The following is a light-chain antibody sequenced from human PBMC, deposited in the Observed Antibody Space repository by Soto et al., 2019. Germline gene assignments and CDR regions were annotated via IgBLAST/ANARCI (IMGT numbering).Light chain of an antibody. Sequence: EIVLTQSPGTLSLSPGEIATLSCRASQSVRSNYLAWYQQKPGQAPRLLIYNSSTRATGIPDRFSGSGSGTDFTLTISRLEPEDFALYYCQQYRDLPQTFGQGTQGEIK. CDR1: QSVRSNY. CDR2: NSS. CDR3: QQYRDLPQT. V-gene: IGKV3-20*01. J-gene: IGKJ1*01.